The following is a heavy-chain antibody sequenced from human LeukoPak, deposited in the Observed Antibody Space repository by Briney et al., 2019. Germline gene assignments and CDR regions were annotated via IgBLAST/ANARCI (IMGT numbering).Heavy chain of an antibody. Sequence: ASVKVSCKASGYTFTSYNIHWVRQAPGQGLEWMGIINPTGGSTGYAQKFQGRVTMTRDTSTTTVYMEMSSLRSEDTAVYYCVRDIAGGWNYFDYWGQGTLVTVSS. J-gene: IGHJ4*02. D-gene: IGHD1-14*01. CDR2: INPTGGST. CDR1: GYTFTSYN. CDR3: VRDIAGGWNYFDY. V-gene: IGHV1-46*01.